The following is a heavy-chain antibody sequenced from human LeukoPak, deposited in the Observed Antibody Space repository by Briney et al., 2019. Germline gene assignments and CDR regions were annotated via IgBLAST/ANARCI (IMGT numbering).Heavy chain of an antibody. D-gene: IGHD4-17*01. V-gene: IGHV3-30-3*01. CDR2: ISYDGSNK. J-gene: IGHJ4*02. Sequence: GGSLRLSCAASAFTFSSYAMHWVRQAPGKGLEWVAAISYDGSNKYYADSVKGRFTISRDNSKNTLYLQMNSLRAEDTAVYYCARDSPYGDYVPYFDYWGQGTLVTVSS. CDR3: ARDSPYGDYVPYFDY. CDR1: AFTFSSYA.